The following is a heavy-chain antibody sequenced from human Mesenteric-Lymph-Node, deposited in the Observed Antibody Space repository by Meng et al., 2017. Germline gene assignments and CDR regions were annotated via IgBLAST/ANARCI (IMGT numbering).Heavy chain of an antibody. CDR2: INPNSGGT. J-gene: IGHJ6*02. Sequence: ASVKVSCKASGYTFTGHYIHWVRQAPGQGLEWMGRINPNSGGTNYAQKFQGRVTMTRDTSISTADMELRRLRSDDTAVYYCARAYFSRYYYGSGTEYYYYGMDVWGQGTTVTVSS. D-gene: IGHD3-10*01. V-gene: IGHV1-2*06. CDR3: ARAYFSRYYYGSGTEYYYYGMDV. CDR1: GYTFTGHY.